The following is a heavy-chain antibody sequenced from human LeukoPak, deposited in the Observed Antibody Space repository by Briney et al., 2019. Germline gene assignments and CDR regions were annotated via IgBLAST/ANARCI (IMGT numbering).Heavy chain of an antibody. J-gene: IGHJ5*02. CDR3: ARDGTTGFSGYYVLNWFDP. V-gene: IGHV3-7*01. Sequence: GGSLRLSCAAPGFTFRGYWVSWGREALGRGLGWVSDIIQVVGGKYYVDSGKGRFTISRDKAKISLYLQMNSLRAEDTAVYYCARDGTTGFSGYYVLNWFDPWGQGTLVTVSS. CDR1: GFTFRGYW. D-gene: IGHD3-3*01. CDR2: IIQVVGGK.